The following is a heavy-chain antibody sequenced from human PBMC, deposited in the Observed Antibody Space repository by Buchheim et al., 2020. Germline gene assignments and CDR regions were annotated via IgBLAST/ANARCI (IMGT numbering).Heavy chain of an antibody. CDR1: GFSFSSYW. CDR2: VNNDGSSA. D-gene: IGHD4-23*01. Sequence: EVKLVESGGGYVLRGGSLSLSCEASGFSFSSYWMHWVRQVPGKGLEWVSHVNNDGSSATYADSVKGRFTISRDNARNILYLQMNSLRAEDTAGYYCTRAVVETYFDSWGQGTL. CDR3: TRAVVETYFDS. J-gene: IGHJ4*02. V-gene: IGHV3-74*03.